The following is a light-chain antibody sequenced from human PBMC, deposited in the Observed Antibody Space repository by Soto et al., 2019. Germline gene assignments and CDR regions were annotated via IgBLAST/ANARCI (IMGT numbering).Light chain of an antibody. J-gene: IGKJ1*01. V-gene: IGKV4-1*01. CDR1: QSVFFSLNNHDS. CDR3: QQYCTTPPT. Sequence: DIVVTQSPDSLAVSLGERATINCKSSQSVFFSLNNHDSLAWYQQKPGQPLRLLLYWASTRASGVPERFSGSGSGTDLTLTITSLQAEDVGVYYCQQYCTTPPTFGRGTKVEV. CDR2: WAS.